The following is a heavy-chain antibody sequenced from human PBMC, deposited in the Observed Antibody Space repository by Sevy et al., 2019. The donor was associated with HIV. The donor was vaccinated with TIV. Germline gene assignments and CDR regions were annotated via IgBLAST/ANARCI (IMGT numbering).Heavy chain of an antibody. Sequence: SETLSLTCTVSVGSIISHYWSGIRQPAGKGLEWIGRIFASGSTNYNPSLKSRVSMSIDTSKKQFSLKLTSVTAADTAVYYCARVHGDYTYFDYWGQGTLVTVSS. CDR3: ARVHGDYTYFDY. CDR2: IFASGST. V-gene: IGHV4-4*07. J-gene: IGHJ4*02. D-gene: IGHD4-17*01. CDR1: VGSIISHY.